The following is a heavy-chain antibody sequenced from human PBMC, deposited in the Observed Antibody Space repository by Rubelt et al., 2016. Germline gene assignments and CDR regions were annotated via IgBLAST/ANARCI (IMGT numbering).Heavy chain of an antibody. CDR2: ISSDGSTY. D-gene: IGHD3-10*02. V-gene: IGHV3-30*04. J-gene: IGHJ6*02. CDR1: GFTFSSYA. Sequence: QVQLVESGGGVVQPGRSLRLSCAASGFTFSSYAMHWVRQAPGQGREWVAVISSDGSTYYYADSVKGGCTSSRDNSKNTLDLQMNSLRAEDTAVYYCARDGCITMSCMDVWGQGTTVTVSS. CDR3: ARDGCITMSCMDV.